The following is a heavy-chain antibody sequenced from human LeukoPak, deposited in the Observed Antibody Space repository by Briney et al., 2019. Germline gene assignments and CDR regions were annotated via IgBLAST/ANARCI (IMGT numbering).Heavy chain of an antibody. CDR1: GFTFSSYG. D-gene: IGHD3-3*01. V-gene: IGHV3-21*01. CDR2: ISSSSSYI. CDR3: ARDTMNSWDFWSGYLHY. Sequence: GGSLRLSCAASGFTFSSYGMNWVRQAPGKGLEWVSSISSSSSYIYYADSVKGRFTISRDNAKNSLYLQMNSLSAEDTAVYYCARDTMNSWDFWSGYLHYWGQGTLVTVSS. J-gene: IGHJ4*02.